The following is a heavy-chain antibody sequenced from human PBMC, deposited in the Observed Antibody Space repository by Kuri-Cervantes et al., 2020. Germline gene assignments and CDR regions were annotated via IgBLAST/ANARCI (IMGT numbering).Heavy chain of an antibody. V-gene: IGHV1-45*02. CDR2: ITPFNGNT. D-gene: IGHD3-10*01. CDR3: ATLGRARGVRYYYYYMDV. J-gene: IGHJ6*03. Sequence: SVKVSCKASGGTFSSYAISWVRQAPGQGLEWMGWITPFNGNTNYAQKFQDRVTITRDRSMSTAYMELSSLRSEDTAMYYCATLGRARGVRYYYYYMDVWGKGTTVTVSS. CDR1: GGTFSSYA.